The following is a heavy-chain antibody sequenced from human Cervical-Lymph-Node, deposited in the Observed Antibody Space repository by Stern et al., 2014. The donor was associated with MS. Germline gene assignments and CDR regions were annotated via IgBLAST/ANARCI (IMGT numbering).Heavy chain of an antibody. CDR3: ARDYEDTSMLFDH. V-gene: IGHV3-30*03. Sequence: MQLVESGGAVVQPGRSLRLSCAASGFTFSSYGMHSVRQAPGKGLEWGSVISYDGNHKYYAASVKGRFTISRDNSKNALHLQMNSVTPDDTAIYYCARDYEDTSMLFDHWGQGTLVTVSS. J-gene: IGHJ4*02. CDR2: ISYDGNHK. D-gene: IGHD2-8*01. CDR1: GFTFSSYG.